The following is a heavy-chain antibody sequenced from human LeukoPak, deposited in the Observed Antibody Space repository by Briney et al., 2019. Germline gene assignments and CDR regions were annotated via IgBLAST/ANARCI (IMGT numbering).Heavy chain of an antibody. V-gene: IGHV4-31*03. D-gene: IGHD6-19*01. CDR1: GGSISSGGYY. Sequence: SQTLSLTCTVSGGSISSGGYYWSWIRQHPGKGLEWIGYIYYSGSTYYNPSLKSRVTISVDTSKNQFSLKLSSVTAADTATSYCARRYSSGFYYFDYWGQGALVTVSS. J-gene: IGHJ4*02. CDR2: IYYSGST. CDR3: ARRYSSGFYYFDY.